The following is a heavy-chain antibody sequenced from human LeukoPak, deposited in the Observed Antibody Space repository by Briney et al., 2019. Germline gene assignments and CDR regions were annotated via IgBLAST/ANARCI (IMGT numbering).Heavy chain of an antibody. CDR2: IYYSGST. CDR3: ARESVDYGDYRSGFDY. Sequence: SETLSLTCTVSGGSISSGDYYWSWIRQPPGKGLEWIGYIYYSGSTYYNPSLKSRVTLSVDTSKNQFSLKLSSVTAADTAVYYCARESVDYGDYRSGFDYWGQGTLVTVSS. V-gene: IGHV4-30-4*01. CDR1: GGSISSGDYY. J-gene: IGHJ4*02. D-gene: IGHD4-17*01.